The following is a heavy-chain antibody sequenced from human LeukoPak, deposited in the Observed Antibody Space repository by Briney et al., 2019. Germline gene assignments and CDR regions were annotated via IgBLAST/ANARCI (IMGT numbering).Heavy chain of an antibody. CDR1: RYTFINYD. Sequence: ASVKVSCKASRYTFINYDINWVRQATGQGLEWMGWMSPNSGNTGYAQKFQGRVTMTRNTSISTAYMELTSLRSEDTAVYYCVGGEAPSQQLVPEYYFDYWGQGTLVTVSS. D-gene: IGHD6-13*01. V-gene: IGHV1-8*01. CDR3: VGGEAPSQQLVPEYYFDY. J-gene: IGHJ4*02. CDR2: MSPNSGNT.